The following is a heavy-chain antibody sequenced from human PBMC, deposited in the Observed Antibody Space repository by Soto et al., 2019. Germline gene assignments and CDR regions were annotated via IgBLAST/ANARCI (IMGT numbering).Heavy chain of an antibody. V-gene: IGHV3-21*01. J-gene: IGHJ6*02. CDR2: ISSSSSYI. Sequence: SWVRQAPGKGLEWVSSISSSSSYIYYADSVKGRFTISRDNAKNSLYLQMNSLRAEDTAVYYCARVGEGYCSSTSCYKGYYYYGMDVWGQGTTVTVSS. CDR3: ARVGEGYCSSTSCYKGYYYYGMDV. D-gene: IGHD2-2*02.